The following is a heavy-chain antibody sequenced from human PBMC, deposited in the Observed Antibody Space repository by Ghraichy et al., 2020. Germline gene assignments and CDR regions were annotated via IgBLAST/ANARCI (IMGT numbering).Heavy chain of an antibody. D-gene: IGHD1-26*01. V-gene: IGHV3-74*01. CDR3: TRGRWELLPGDC. CDR1: GFTFSDYW. J-gene: IGHJ4*02. CDR2: IKSDGSST. Sequence: GGSLRLSCAASGFTFSDYWMHWVRQGPGKGLVWVSRIKSDGSSTTYADSVKGRFTISRDNAKNTLYLQMNSLRAEDTAVYYCTRGRWELLPGDCWGQGTLVTVSS.